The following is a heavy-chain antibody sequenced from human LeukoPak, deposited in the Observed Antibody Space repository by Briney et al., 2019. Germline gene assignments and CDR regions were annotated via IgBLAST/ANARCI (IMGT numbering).Heavy chain of an antibody. CDR2: INTNTGNP. D-gene: IGHD6-19*01. J-gene: IGHJ4*02. Sequence: ASVKVSCTASGYTFTSYDINWVRQAPGQGLEWMGWINTNTGNPTYAQGFTGRFVFSLDTSVSTAYLQISSLKAEDTAVYYCARYRSSGWYYFDYWGQGTLVTVSS. CDR1: GYTFTSYD. V-gene: IGHV7-4-1*02. CDR3: ARYRSSGWYYFDY.